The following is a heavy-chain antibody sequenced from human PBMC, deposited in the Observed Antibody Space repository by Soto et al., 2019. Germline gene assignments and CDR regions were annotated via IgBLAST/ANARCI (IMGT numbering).Heavy chain of an antibody. CDR2: INPNSGGT. J-gene: IGHJ4*02. CDR1: GYTFTGYY. V-gene: IGHV1-2*04. Sequence: ASVKVSCKASGYTFTGYYMHWVRQAPGQGLEWMGWINPNSGGTNYAQKFQGWVTMTRDTSISTAYMELSRLRSDDTAVYYCATTRYSGYDYPYFDYWGQGTLVTVSS. D-gene: IGHD5-12*01. CDR3: ATTRYSGYDYPYFDY.